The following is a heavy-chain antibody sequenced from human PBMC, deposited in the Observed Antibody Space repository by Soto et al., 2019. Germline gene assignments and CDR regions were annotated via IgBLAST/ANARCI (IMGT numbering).Heavy chain of an antibody. V-gene: IGHV1-69*13. CDR1: GDTFSTYT. CDR3: ARDLSWSFDY. Sequence: SVKVSCKASGDTFSTYTITWVRQAPGQRLEWMGGIIPRSGTSNYAQKFQGRVTITADASTSTVYMELSSLRFEDTAVYYCARDLSWSFDYWGQGTLVTVSS. D-gene: IGHD3-3*01. J-gene: IGHJ4*02. CDR2: IIPRSGTS.